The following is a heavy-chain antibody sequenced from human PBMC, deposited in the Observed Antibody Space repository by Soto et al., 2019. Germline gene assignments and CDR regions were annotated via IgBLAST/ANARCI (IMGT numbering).Heavy chain of an antibody. CDR1: GFTFSSYA. Sequence: GGSLRLSCAASGFTFSSYAMHWVRQAPGKGLEWVAVISYDGSNKYYADSVKGRFTISRDNSKNTLYLQMNSLRAEDTAVYYCARGGGYDFWSGPPAPNCFDPWGQGTLVTVSS. V-gene: IGHV3-30-3*01. D-gene: IGHD3-3*01. CDR2: ISYDGSNK. CDR3: ARGGGYDFWSGPPAPNCFDP. J-gene: IGHJ5*02.